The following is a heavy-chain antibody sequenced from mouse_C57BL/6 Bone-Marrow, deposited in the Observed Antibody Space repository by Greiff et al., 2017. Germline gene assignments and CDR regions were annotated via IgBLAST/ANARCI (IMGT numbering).Heavy chain of an antibody. V-gene: IGHV1-80*01. CDR3: AREGLRRAMDY. CDR1: GYAFSTYW. CDR2: FYPGDGDT. J-gene: IGHJ4*01. Sequence: VKLMESGAELVKPGASVKISCKVSGYAFSTYWMNWVKQRPGKGLEWIGQFYPGDGDTNYNGKFKGKATLTADKSSRTAYMQLSRMAAEDSAVYFCAREGLRRAMDYWGQGTSVTVSS. D-gene: IGHD2-4*01.